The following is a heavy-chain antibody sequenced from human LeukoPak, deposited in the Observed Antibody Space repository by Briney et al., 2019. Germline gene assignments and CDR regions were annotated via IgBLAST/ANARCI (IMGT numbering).Heavy chain of an antibody. D-gene: IGHD6-19*01. V-gene: IGHV3-21*01. CDR3: ARSPLAVAGGEFDY. CDR1: GFSFSSYA. J-gene: IGHJ4*02. Sequence: GGSLRLSCAASGFSFSSYAMSWVRQAPGKGLEWVSSISSSSSYIYYADSVKGRFTISRDNAKNSLYLQMNSLRAEDTAVYYCARSPLAVAGGEFDYWGQGTLVTVSS. CDR2: ISSSSSYI.